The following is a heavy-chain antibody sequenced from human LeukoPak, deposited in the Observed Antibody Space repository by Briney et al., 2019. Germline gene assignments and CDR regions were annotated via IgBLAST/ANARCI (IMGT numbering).Heavy chain of an antibody. D-gene: IGHD3-22*01. J-gene: IGHJ5*02. CDR1: GYTFTSYY. CDR2: INPSGGST. V-gene: IGHV1-46*01. CDR3: ARGTTPTYYYDSSGYSWFDP. Sequence: ASVKVSCKASGYTFTSYYMHWVRQAPGQGLEWMGIINPSGGSTSYAQKFQGRVTMTRDMSTSTVYMELSSLRSEDTAVYYCARGTTPTYYYDSSGYSWFDPWGQGTLVTVSS.